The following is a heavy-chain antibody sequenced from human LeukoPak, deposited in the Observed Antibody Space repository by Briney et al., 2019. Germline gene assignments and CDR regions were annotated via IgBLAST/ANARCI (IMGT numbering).Heavy chain of an antibody. Sequence: SESLSLTCAVYGGSFSGYYWSWIRQPPGKGLEWIGEINHSGSTNYNPSLKSRVTISVDTSKNQFSLKLSSVTAADTAEYYCASSGSYPEDAFDIWGQGTMVTVSS. CDR2: INHSGST. D-gene: IGHD1-26*01. J-gene: IGHJ3*02. CDR1: GGSFSGYY. V-gene: IGHV4-34*01. CDR3: ASSGSYPEDAFDI.